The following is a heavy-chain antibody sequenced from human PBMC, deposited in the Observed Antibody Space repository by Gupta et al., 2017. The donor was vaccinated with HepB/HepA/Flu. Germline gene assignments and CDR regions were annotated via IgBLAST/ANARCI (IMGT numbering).Heavy chain of an antibody. J-gene: IGHJ6*03. CDR3: TRGKPKLGRSYYHMDG. Sequence: HLQLQQSGPGLVTPSYTLSLTCRVSGYSVSVSNYYWAWVRQPPGKGLEWIGTIYYSGRIDYSPSLRGRITMSVDTSQSQFSLKLTSVTAADTAIYYCTRGKPKLGRSYYHMDGGGNGTTVTVSS. CDR2: IYYSGRI. V-gene: IGHV4-39*01. CDR1: GYSVSVSNYY. D-gene: IGHD7-27*01.